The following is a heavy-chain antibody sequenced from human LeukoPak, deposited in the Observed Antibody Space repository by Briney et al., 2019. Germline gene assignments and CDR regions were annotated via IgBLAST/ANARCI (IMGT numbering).Heavy chain of an antibody. CDR3: ARLRYFDYYYYMDV. CDR2: IDHSGST. CDR1: GGSFSSYY. J-gene: IGHJ6*03. Sequence: SETLSLTCTVSGGSFSSYYWTWIRQPPGKGLEWIGYIDHSGSTNYNPSLKSRVTISVDTSKNQFSLKLSSVTAADTAVYYCARLRYFDYYYYMDVWGKGTTVTISS. D-gene: IGHD3-9*01. V-gene: IGHV4-59*08.